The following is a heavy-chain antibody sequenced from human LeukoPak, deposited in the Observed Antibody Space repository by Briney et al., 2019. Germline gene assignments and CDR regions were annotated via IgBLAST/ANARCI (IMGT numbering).Heavy chain of an antibody. CDR3: ARDRCTAGSCFFDY. D-gene: IGHD2-15*01. J-gene: IGHJ4*02. CDR2: ISSSSSSI. V-gene: IGHV3-48*04. Sequence: GGSLRLSCAASGFTFSSYAMNWVRQAPGKGLEWLSYISSSSSSIYYADSVKGRFTISRDNAKNSVYLQMNSLRADDTAVYYCARDRCTAGSCFFDYWGQGSLVTVSS. CDR1: GFTFSSYA.